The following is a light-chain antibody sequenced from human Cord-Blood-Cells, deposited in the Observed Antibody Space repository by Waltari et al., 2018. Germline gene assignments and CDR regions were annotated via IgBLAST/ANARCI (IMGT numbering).Light chain of an antibody. CDR3: CSYAGSSTLV. V-gene: IGLV2-23*01. J-gene: IGLJ2*01. Sequence: QSALTQPASVSVSPGQSITISCTGTSSDVGSYNLVSWYQQHPGKAPKLMIYEGSKRPSGVSNRFSDSKSGNTASLTISGLQAEDEADYYCCSYAGSSTLVFGGGTKLTVL. CDR2: EGS. CDR1: SSDVGSYNL.